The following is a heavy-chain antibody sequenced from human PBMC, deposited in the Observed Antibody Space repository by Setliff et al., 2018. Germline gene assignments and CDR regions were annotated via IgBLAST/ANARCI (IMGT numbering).Heavy chain of an antibody. Sequence: GGSLRLSCAASGFTFRSYWMSWVRQAPGKGLEWVANIKKDGSIKYYADSVKGRFTISRDNSKNTLYLQMNSLRAEDTAVYYCAKVRGNYDSSGYYYFDYWGQGTLVTVSS. J-gene: IGHJ4*02. CDR3: AKVRGNYDSSGYYYFDY. CDR1: GFTFRSYW. D-gene: IGHD3-22*01. V-gene: IGHV3-7*01. CDR2: IKKDGSIK.